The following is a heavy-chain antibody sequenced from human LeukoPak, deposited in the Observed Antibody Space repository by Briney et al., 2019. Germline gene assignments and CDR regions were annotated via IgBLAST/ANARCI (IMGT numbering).Heavy chain of an antibody. D-gene: IGHD1-26*01. Sequence: QPGGSLRLSCAASGLSFSSYAMSWVRQAPEKGLEWVSGISGDGGTTIYADSMKGRLTISRDNSKNTLYLHMNSLRTEDTAIYYCAKALKRTSGRNLGSCLDSWGQGTLVTVSS. CDR3: AKALKRTSGRNLGSCLDS. J-gene: IGHJ4*02. CDR1: GLSFSSYA. V-gene: IGHV3-23*01. CDR2: ISGDGGTT.